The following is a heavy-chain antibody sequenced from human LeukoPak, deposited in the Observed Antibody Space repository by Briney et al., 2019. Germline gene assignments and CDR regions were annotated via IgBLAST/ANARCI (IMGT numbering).Heavy chain of an antibody. CDR2: IRYDGNNK. D-gene: IGHD3-3*01. J-gene: IGHJ3*02. CDR1: GFTFSTYG. V-gene: IGHV3-30*02. Sequence: TGGSLRLSCAASGFTFSTYGMHWVRQAPGKGLEWVAFIRYDGNNKYYADSVKGRFTISRDNSKNTLYLQMNSLRAEDTAVCYCGKVYYDFWSGPSLGVFDIWGQGTMLTVSS. CDR3: GKVYYDFWSGPSLGVFDI.